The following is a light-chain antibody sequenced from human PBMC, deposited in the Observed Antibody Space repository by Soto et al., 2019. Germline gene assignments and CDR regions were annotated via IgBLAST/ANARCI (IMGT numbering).Light chain of an antibody. CDR1: ESVNNRY. CDR2: DAS. V-gene: IGKV3-11*01. J-gene: IGKJ1*01. Sequence: DIGESQGRATLSLTRKERATLSCRASESVNNRYLAWYQQKPGQAPRLLIYDASNRATGIPARFSGSGSGTDFTLTISSLEPEDFAVYYCQQRSNWPPTWTFDQGS. CDR3: QQRSNWPPTWT.